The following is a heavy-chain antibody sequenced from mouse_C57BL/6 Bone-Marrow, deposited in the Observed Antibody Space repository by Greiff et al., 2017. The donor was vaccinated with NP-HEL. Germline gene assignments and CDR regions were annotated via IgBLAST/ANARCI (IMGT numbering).Heavy chain of an antibody. Sequence: VKLVESGPGLVAPSQSLSITCTVSGFSLTSYAISWVRQPPGKGLAWLGVIWTGGGTNYNSALKSRLSIRKDNSKSQVFLKMNSLQTEDTARYYCARNSVTTVVYWYFDVWGTGTTVTVSS. CDR2: IWTGGGT. CDR3: ARNSVTTVVYWYFDV. D-gene: IGHD1-1*01. J-gene: IGHJ1*03. V-gene: IGHV2-9-1*01. CDR1: GFSLTSYA.